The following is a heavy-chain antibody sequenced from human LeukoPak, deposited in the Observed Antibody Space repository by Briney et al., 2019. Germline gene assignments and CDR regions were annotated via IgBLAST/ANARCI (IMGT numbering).Heavy chain of an antibody. CDR1: GGSFSGSH. CDR2: ISDRGRT. V-gene: IGHV4-34*01. D-gene: IGHD4-17*01. J-gene: IGHJ4*02. CDR3: TRDPTTVITLPYYFDF. Sequence: SETLSLTCAVHGGSFSGSHWNWIRQSPGKGLEWIGEISDRGRTNYNPSLKSRVTLSVDTSNKQFSLRLSAVTAADTAVYYCTRDPTTVITLPYYFDFWGQGTLVTVSS.